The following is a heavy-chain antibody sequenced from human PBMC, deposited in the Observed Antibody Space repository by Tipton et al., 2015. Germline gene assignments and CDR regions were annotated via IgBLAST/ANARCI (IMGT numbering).Heavy chain of an antibody. J-gene: IGHJ2*01. V-gene: IGHV4-61*08. CDR3: ARDPEGYWFFDL. CDR1: GGSISSGDYY. Sequence: TLSLTCTVSGGSISSGDYYWSWIRQPPGKGLEWIGYIYYSGTTNYNPSLKSRVTISVDTSKNQFSLKLISVTAADTAVYYCARDPEGYWFFDLWGRGTLVTVS. CDR2: IYYSGTT.